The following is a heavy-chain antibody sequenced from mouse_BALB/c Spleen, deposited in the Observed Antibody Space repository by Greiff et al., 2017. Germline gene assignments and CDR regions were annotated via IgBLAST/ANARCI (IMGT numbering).Heavy chain of an antibody. CDR3: ARHYDFDY. CDR1: GFAFSSYD. J-gene: IGHJ2*01. D-gene: IGHD2-3*01. CDR2: ISSGGGST. V-gene: IGHV5-12-1*01. Sequence: DVMLVESGGGLVKPGGSLKLSCAASGFAFSSYDMSWVRQTPEKRLEWVAYISSGGGSTYYPDTVKGRFTISRDNAKNTLYLQMSSLKSEDTAMYYCARHYDFDYWGQGTTLSLL.